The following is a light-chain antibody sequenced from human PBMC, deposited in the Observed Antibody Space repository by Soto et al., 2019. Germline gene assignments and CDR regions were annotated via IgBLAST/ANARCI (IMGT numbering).Light chain of an antibody. J-gene: IGKJ1*01. CDR1: QSISSY. Sequence: DVQMTQTPSSLSTSVGESVPLPCXASQSISSYLNWYQQKPGKAPKLLIYAASSLQSGVPSRFSGSGSGTDFTLTISSLQPEDFATYYCQQSYSRGRAFGQGTKVDIK. V-gene: IGKV1-39*01. CDR2: AAS. CDR3: QQSYSRGRA.